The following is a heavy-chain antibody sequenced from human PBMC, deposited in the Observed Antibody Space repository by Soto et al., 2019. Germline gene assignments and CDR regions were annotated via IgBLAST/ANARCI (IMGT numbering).Heavy chain of an antibody. CDR2: INHSGST. Sequence: SETLSLTCAVYGGSFSGYYWSWIRQPPGKGLEWIGEINHSGSTNYNPSLKSRVTISVDTSKNQFSLKLSSVTAADTAVYYCARGDSYYDFWSGYYRALHYFDYWGQGTLVTVSS. J-gene: IGHJ4*02. V-gene: IGHV4-34*01. CDR3: ARGDSYYDFWSGYYRALHYFDY. D-gene: IGHD3-3*01. CDR1: GGSFSGYY.